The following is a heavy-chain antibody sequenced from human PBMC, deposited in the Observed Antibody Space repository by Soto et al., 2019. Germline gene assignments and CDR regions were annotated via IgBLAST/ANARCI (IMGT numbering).Heavy chain of an antibody. Sequence: GASVKVSCKASGYTFNRYYMHWVRQAPGPGLEWMGWISPHTGRTTYAQKFQDRVTMTRDTSVSTAYMELSRLGSDDTAVYYCARARQMGNNPYYYPMDVWGQGTTVTVSS. D-gene: IGHD6-13*01. CDR3: ARARQMGNNPYYYPMDV. CDR1: GYTFNRYY. J-gene: IGHJ6*02. V-gene: IGHV1-2*02. CDR2: ISPHTGRT.